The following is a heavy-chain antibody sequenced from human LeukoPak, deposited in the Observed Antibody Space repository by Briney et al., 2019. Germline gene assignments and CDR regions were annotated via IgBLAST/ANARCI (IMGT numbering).Heavy chain of an antibody. CDR3: ARGSVVVTAESYYFDY. D-gene: IGHD2-15*01. Sequence: SQTLSLTCTVSGGSISSGGYYWSWIRQHPGKGLEWIGYIYYSGSTYYNPSLKSRLTISIDTSKNQFSLKLSSVTTAETAVYYCARGSVVVTAESYYFDYWGQGTLVTVSS. J-gene: IGHJ4*02. CDR2: IYYSGST. V-gene: IGHV4-31*03. CDR1: GGSISSGGYY.